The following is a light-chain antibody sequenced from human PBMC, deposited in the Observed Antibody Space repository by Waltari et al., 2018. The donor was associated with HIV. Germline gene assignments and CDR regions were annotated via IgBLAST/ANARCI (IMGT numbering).Light chain of an antibody. CDR3: FSYAGNNYLL. Sequence: QSALTQPPSASGSPGQSVTISCAGTSSNIGLYTFVSWYQHPPGKAPKLLISVVRRRPSGVPDRFSGSKSGNTASLTVSGLQAEDEAAYYCFSYAGNNYLLFGGGTKLTVL. J-gene: IGLJ2*01. CDR2: VVR. V-gene: IGLV2-8*01. CDR1: SSNIGLYTF.